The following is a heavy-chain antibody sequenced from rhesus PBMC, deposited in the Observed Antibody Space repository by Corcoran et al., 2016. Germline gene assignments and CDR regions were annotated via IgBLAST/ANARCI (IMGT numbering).Heavy chain of an antibody. Sequence: QVQLQQWGEGLVKPSETLSLTCAVSGDSVSSSNCWTWIRQPPGKGLEGLGYISGNSGTTYYNPSLKSRVTISTDTSKNHFSLKLTSVTAADTAMYYCARDPLYCSSISCSSRGGDYWGQGVLVTVSS. V-gene: IGHV4-65*01. D-gene: IGHD2-15*01. CDR3: ARDPLYCSSISCSSRGGDY. CDR1: GDSVSSSNC. J-gene: IGHJ4*01. CDR2: ISGNSGTT.